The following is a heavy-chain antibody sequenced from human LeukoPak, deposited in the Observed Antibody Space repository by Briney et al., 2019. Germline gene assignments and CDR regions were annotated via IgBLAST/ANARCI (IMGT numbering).Heavy chain of an antibody. CDR1: GYTFTGYY. D-gene: IGHD2-15*01. V-gene: IGHV1-2*06. Sequence: ASVKVSCKASGYTFTGYYMHWVRQAPGQGLEWMGRINPNSGGTNYAQKFQGRVTMTRDTSISTAYMELSRLRSDDTAVYYCARVPGVGLLSRDYWGQGTLVTVSS. CDR2: INPNSGGT. J-gene: IGHJ4*02. CDR3: ARVPGVGLLSRDY.